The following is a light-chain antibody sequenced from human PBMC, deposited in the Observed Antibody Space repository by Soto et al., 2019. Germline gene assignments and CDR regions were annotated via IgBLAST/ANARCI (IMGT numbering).Light chain of an antibody. CDR2: DAS. CDR3: HQYNSWPPGT. Sequence: IVFTQSPAILSVSPVEISTLSCRASQSISRSLAWYQQKPGQAPRLLISDASTRATGIPARFSGSGSGTEFTLTISSLQSEDFALYYCHQYNSWPPGTFGQGTKWIS. CDR1: QSISRS. J-gene: IGKJ2*01. V-gene: IGKV3-15*01.